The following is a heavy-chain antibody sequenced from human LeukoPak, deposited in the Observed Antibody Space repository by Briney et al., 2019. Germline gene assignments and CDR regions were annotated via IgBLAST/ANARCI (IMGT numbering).Heavy chain of an antibody. CDR3: ARFAVHRRITVAGQFGLDY. V-gene: IGHV1-46*01. J-gene: IGHJ4*02. D-gene: IGHD6-19*01. Sequence: ASVKVSCKASGYIFTSYNIYWVRQAPGQGLEWMGIINPSGGSTNYAQKFQGRGTMTRDTSTSTVYMELSSLRSEDTAVYYCARFAVHRRITVAGQFGLDYWGQGTLVSLSS. CDR2: INPSGGST. CDR1: GYIFTSYN.